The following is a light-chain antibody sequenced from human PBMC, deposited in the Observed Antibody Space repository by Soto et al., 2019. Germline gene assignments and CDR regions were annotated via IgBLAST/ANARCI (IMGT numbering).Light chain of an antibody. CDR1: QSVSSSY. CDR2: SSS. CDR3: QQYGRSPTWT. Sequence: EIVLTQSPGTLSLSPGERATLSCRAIQSVSSSYLAWYQQKPGQAPRLLIYSSSSRAAGVSDRFSGSGSGTDFSLTISRLEPEDFAMYYCQQYGRSPTWTFGQGTKVDIK. J-gene: IGKJ1*01. V-gene: IGKV3-20*01.